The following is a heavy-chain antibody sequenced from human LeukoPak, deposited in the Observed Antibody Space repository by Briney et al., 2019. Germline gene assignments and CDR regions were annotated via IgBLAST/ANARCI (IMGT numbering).Heavy chain of an antibody. CDR2: IYYSGST. D-gene: IGHD6-13*01. V-gene: IGHV4-59*08. Sequence: SETLSLTCTVSGGSISSSYWSWIRQPPGKGLEWIGYIYYSGSTNYNPSLNSRVTISVDTSKNQFSLKLSSVTAADTAVYYCARHRRGIAAAGTTFFDYWGQGTLVTVSS. J-gene: IGHJ4*02. CDR3: ARHRRGIAAAGTTFFDY. CDR1: GGSISSSY.